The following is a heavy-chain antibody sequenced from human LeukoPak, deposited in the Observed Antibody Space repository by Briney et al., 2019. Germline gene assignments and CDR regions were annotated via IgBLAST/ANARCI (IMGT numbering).Heavy chain of an antibody. CDR1: GFTFSSYS. CDR2: ISSSSSYI. CDR3: ARDGGRMDV. Sequence: PGGSLRLSCAPSGFTFSSYSMSWVRQAPGKGLEWVSTISSSSSYIYYADSVKGRFTMSRDNAKNSLYLQMNSLRAEDRAVYYCARDGGRMDVWGQGTTVTVSS. D-gene: IGHD6-25*01. V-gene: IGHV3-21*01. J-gene: IGHJ6*02.